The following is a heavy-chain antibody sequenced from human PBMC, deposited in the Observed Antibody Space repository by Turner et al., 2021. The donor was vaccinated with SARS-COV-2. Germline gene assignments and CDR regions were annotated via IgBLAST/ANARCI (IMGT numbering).Heavy chain of an antibody. V-gene: IGHV4-39*02. D-gene: IGHD5-12*01. J-gene: IGHJ6*02. CDR3: ATEMATISRYYYYGMDV. CDR2: IYYSGST. CDR1: GGSISSSSYY. Sequence: QLQLQESGPGLVKPSETLSLTCTVSGGSISSSSYYWGWIRQPPGKGLEWSGSIYYSGSTYYNPSLKSRVTISVDTSKNQFSLKLSSVTAADTAVYYCATEMATISRYYYYGMDVWGQGTTVTVSS.